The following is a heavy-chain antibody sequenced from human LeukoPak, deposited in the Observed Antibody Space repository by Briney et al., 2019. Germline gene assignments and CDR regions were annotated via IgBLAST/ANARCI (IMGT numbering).Heavy chain of an antibody. J-gene: IGHJ4*02. CDR2: ISYDGSNK. D-gene: IGHD2-15*01. CDR3: AKDLNGYCSGGSCHDFDY. CDR1: GFTFSSYG. Sequence: PGGSLRLSCAASGFTFSSYGMHWVRQAPGKGLEWVAVISYDGSNKYYADSVKGRFTISRDNSKNTLYLQMNSLRAEDTAVYYCAKDLNGYCSGGSCHDFDYWGQGTLVTVSS. V-gene: IGHV3-30*18.